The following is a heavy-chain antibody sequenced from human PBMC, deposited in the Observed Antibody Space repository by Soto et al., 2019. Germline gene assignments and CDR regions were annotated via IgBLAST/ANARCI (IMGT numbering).Heavy chain of an antibody. CDR1: GGSFSGYY. V-gene: IGHV4-34*01. CDR3: ARKETTCGDCYVYYFDY. D-gene: IGHD2-21*02. Sequence: QVQLQQWGAGLLKPSETLSLTCAVYGGSFSGYYWRWIRQPPGKGLEWIGEINHSGSTNYNPSLKSRVTISVDTSKNQFSLKLSSVTAADTAVYYCARKETTCGDCYVYYFDYWGQGTLVTVSS. CDR2: INHSGST. J-gene: IGHJ4*02.